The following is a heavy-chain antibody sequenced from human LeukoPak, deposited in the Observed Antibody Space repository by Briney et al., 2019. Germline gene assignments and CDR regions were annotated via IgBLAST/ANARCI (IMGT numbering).Heavy chain of an antibody. CDR1: GFTFSSYG. D-gene: IGHD3-22*01. J-gene: IGHJ4*02. V-gene: IGHV3-23*01. Sequence: GGSLRLSCAASGFTFSSYGMSWVRQAPGKGLEWVSAISGSGGSTYYADSVKGRFTISRDNAKNSLYLQMNSLRAEDTAVYYCARMEGRGYYDSSGYYWGQGTLVTVSS. CDR3: ARMEGRGYYDSSGYY. CDR2: ISGSGGST.